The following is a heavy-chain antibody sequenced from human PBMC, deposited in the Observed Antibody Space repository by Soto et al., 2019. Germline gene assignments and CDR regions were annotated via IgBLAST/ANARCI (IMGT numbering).Heavy chain of an antibody. CDR3: ARLSTSWYYGMDV. D-gene: IGHD2-2*01. CDR2: IYYSGST. J-gene: IGHJ6*02. CDR1: GGSISSYY. Sequence: SETLSLTCTVSGGSISSYYWSWIRQPPGKGLEWIGYIYYSGSTNYNPSLKSRVTISVDTSKNQFSLKLSSVTAADTAVYYCARLSTSWYYGMDVWGQGTTVTVSS. V-gene: IGHV4-59*08.